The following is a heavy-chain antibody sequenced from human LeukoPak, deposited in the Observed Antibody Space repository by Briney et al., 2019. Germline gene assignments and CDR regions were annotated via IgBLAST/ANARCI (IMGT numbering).Heavy chain of an antibody. V-gene: IGHV3-23*01. CDR1: GFTFSSIA. CDR2: ISGSGGTR. CDR3: AKRDSSGSLPRLFDY. Sequence: AGGSLRLSCAASGFTFSSIAMSWVRQAPGKGLEWVTNISGSGGTRSHADSVRGRVTITRDTSKTTLNLQMNSLRAEDEAVSYCAKRDSSGSLPRLFDYWGQGTLVTVSS. D-gene: IGHD6-19*01. J-gene: IGHJ4*02.